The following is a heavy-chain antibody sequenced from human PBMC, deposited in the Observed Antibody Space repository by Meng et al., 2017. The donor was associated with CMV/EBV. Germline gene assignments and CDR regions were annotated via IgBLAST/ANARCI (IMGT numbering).Heavy chain of an antibody. J-gene: IGHJ6*02. CDR3: ARGARWGYYYGSGTLLYYYSGMDV. Sequence: SVKVSCKASGYTFTSYDINWVRQAPGQGLEWMGGIIPIFGTANYAQKFQGRVTITTDESTSTAYMELSSLRSDDTAVYYCARGARWGYYYGSGTLLYYYSGMDVWGQGTTVTVSS. CDR2: IIPIFGTA. V-gene: IGHV1-69*05. CDR1: GYTFTSYD. D-gene: IGHD3-10*01.